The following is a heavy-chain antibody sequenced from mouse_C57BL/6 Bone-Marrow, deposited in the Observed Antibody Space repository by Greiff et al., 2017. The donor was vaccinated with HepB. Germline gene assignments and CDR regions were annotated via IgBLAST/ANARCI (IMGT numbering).Heavy chain of an antibody. CDR1: GFTFSDYG. V-gene: IGHV5-17*01. CDR2: ISSGSSTI. CDR3: ARAGGTVGYFDV. J-gene: IGHJ1*03. Sequence: EVKLQESGGGLVKPGGSLKLSCAASGFTFSDYGMHWVRQAPEKGLEWVAYISSGSSTIYYADTVKGRFTISRDNAKNTLFLQMTSLRSEDTAMYYCARAGGTVGYFDVWGTGTTVTVSS. D-gene: IGHD1-1*02.